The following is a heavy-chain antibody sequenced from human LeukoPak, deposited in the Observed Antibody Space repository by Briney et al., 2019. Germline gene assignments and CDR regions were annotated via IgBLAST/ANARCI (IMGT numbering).Heavy chain of an antibody. CDR1: GYTFTGYY. Sequence: ASVKVSCKASGYTFTGYYMHWVRQAPGQGLEWMGWINPNSGGTNYAQKFQGRVTMTRDTSISTAYMELSRLRSDDTAVYYCASDPMYYDFWSGCHPWGQGTLVTVSS. D-gene: IGHD3-3*01. CDR3: ASDPMYYDFWSGCHP. V-gene: IGHV1-2*02. J-gene: IGHJ5*02. CDR2: INPNSGGT.